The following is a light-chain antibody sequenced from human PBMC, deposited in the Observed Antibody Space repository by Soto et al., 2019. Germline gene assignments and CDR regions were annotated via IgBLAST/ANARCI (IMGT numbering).Light chain of an antibody. CDR2: AAS. CDR3: QQYNNWRPGWT. J-gene: IGKJ1*01. CDR1: QGISSY. V-gene: IGKV1-9*01. Sequence: IQLTQSPSSLSASVGDRVTITCRASQGISSYLAWYQQKPGKAPKLLIYAASTLQSGVPSRFSGSGSGTEFTLTISSLQSEDFAVYYCQQYNNWRPGWTFGQGTKVEIK.